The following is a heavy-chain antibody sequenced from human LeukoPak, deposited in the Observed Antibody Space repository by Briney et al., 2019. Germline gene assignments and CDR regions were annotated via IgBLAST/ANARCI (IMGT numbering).Heavy chain of an antibody. D-gene: IGHD1-14*01. CDR1: GFRFSGSA. Sequence: HAGGSLRLSCAASGFRFSGSAVHWVRQTAGKGLEWVGRIRSKANGYATEYAPSVKGRFTISRDDSENTAYLQMNSLKTEDTAVYYCTRPYPYIDDDVAFNIWDQGTMVTVSS. CDR2: IRSKANGYAT. CDR3: TRPYPYIDDDVAFNI. V-gene: IGHV3-73*01. J-gene: IGHJ3*02.